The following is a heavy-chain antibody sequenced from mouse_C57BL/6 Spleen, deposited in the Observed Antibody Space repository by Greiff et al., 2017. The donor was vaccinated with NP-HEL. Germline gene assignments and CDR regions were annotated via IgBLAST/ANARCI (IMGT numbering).Heavy chain of an antibody. J-gene: IGHJ4*01. V-gene: IGHV1-39*01. CDR1: GYYFTDSY. CDR2: INPTYGTT. CDR3: ARAACGSSNMYAIDY. D-gene: IGHD1-1*01. Sequence: VQLQQSGPELVKPGASVKISCKASGYYFTDSYLNWVKPSPGQRLEWIGVINPTYGTTSYTPKFTGKATLTVDKSSSTAYLQLSSLTSEDTAVYYCARAACGSSNMYAIDYWGQGTLVTVSA.